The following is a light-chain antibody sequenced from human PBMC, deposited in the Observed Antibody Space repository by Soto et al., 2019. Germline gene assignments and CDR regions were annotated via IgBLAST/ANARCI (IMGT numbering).Light chain of an antibody. CDR1: QSIRNY. Sequence: DIQTTQSPPTLSASVGDRVTITCRASQSIRNYLAWYQQMPGKAPKLLIYGASSLQSGVPSRFSGSGSGTEFTLTISSLQPDDFATYFCQHHNSYSQTFGQGTRWIS. CDR3: QHHNSYSQT. CDR2: GAS. V-gene: IGKV1-5*01. J-gene: IGKJ1*01.